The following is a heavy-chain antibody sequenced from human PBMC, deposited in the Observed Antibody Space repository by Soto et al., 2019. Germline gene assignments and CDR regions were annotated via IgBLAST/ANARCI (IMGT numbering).Heavy chain of an antibody. J-gene: IGHJ4*02. CDR1: GLTVSGNY. CDR3: ARASSRWGSEAAY. CDR2: MYSDGTT. D-gene: IGHD7-27*01. V-gene: IGHV3-53*01. Sequence: EVQLVESGGGLIQPGGSLRLSCAASGLTVSGNYMGWVRQAPGKGLEWVSGMYSDGTTNYADSVKGRFTIFRDNSKNTLFLQMNSLRVEDTAVYHCARASSRWGSEAAYWGQGNLVTVSS.